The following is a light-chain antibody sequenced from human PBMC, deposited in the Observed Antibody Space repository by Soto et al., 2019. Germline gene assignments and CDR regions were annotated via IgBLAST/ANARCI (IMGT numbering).Light chain of an antibody. J-gene: IGLJ2*01. V-gene: IGLV2-14*03. CDR2: DVS. CDR3: SSYTSSSTLV. CDR1: SSDIGSYNY. Sequence: QSVLTQPASVSGSPGQSITISCTGTSSDIGSYNYVSWYQQHPGKAPKLMLYDVSNRPSGVSNRFSGCQSGNTASLTISGLQAEDEAHYYCSSYTSSSTLVFGGGTKVTVL.